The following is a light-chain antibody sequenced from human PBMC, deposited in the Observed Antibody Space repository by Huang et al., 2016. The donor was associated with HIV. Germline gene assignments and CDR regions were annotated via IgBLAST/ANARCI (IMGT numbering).Light chain of an antibody. CDR3: QQTYIIPIT. CDR2: AAS. J-gene: IGKJ2*01. Sequence: DIQMTQSPFSLSASVGDRVTITCRASQSISSYLNRYQQKPGKSPTILIYAASTLQSGIPSRFSGSGAGTDFTLTITSLQPEDFSTYYCQQTYIIPITFGQGTKLEIK. CDR1: QSISSY. V-gene: IGKV1-39*01.